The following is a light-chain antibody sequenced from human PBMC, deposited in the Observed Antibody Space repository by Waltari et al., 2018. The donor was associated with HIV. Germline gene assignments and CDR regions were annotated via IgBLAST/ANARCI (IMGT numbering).Light chain of an antibody. J-gene: IGLJ3*02. CDR3: AAWDDSLNGWV. CDR2: RNN. Sequence: QSVLTQPPSASGTPGQRVTISCSGSSSNIGSNTVNWYQQLPGTAPKLLLYRNNRRPSGVPDRVSGSKSGTSASLAISGLQSEDDADYYCAAWDDSLNGWVFGGGTKLTVL. CDR1: SSNIGSNT. V-gene: IGLV1-44*01.